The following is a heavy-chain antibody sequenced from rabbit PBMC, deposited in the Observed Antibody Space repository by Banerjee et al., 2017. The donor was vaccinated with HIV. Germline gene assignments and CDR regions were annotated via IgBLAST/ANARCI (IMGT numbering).Heavy chain of an antibody. D-gene: IGHD7-1*01. V-gene: IGHV1S43*01. Sequence: QEQLVESGGGLVQPEGSLTLTCKASGIDFSSYFYMCWVRQAPGKGLELIACIYASSGNTWYASWVNGRFTISRSTSLNTVDLKMTSLTAADTATYFCARDSPDYAVYIYTMIFDLWGPGTLVTVS. CDR1: GIDFSSYFY. CDR3: ARDSPDYAVYIYTMIFDL. CDR2: IYASSGNT. J-gene: IGHJ4*01.